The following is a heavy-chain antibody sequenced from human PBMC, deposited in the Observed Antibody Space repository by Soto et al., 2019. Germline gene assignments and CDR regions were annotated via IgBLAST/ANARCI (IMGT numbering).Heavy chain of an antibody. D-gene: IGHD3-16*01. V-gene: IGHV2-5*02. CDR1: GFSLTTRGVG. CDR2: IYWDDDK. J-gene: IGHJ5*02. Sequence: QITLKESGPTLVKPTQTLTLTCTFSGFSLTTRGVGVGWIRQPPGKALECLALIYWDDDKRYSPSLQSRLSITEDTSKTQVVLTMTNVDPVDTATYYCAPIPNYYQYDWFDPWGQGTLVSVSS. CDR3: APIPNYYQYDWFDP.